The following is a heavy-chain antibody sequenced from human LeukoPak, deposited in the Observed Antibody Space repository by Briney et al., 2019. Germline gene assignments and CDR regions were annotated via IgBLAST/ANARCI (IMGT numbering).Heavy chain of an antibody. V-gene: IGHV3-48*04. D-gene: IGHD1-26*01. CDR1: GFTFSNYN. Sequence: GGSLRLSCAASGFTFSNYNMNWVRQAPGKGLEWVSYISSSGSTIYYADSVKGRFTISRDNAKNSLYLQMNSLRAEDTAVYYCARGSYSGSYYPPPLFDYWGQGTLVTVSS. CDR2: ISSSGSTI. CDR3: ARGSYSGSYYPPPLFDY. J-gene: IGHJ4*02.